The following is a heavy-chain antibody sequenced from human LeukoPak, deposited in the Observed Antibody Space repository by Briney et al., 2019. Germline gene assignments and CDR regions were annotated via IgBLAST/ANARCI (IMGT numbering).Heavy chain of an antibody. CDR2: IYYSGST. Sequence: PSQTLSLTCTVPGGSISSGGYYWSWIRQHPGKGLEWIGYIYYSGSTYYNPSLKSRVTISVDTSKNQFSLKLSSVTAADTAVYYCARATRGYSYGTFDYWGQGTLVTVSS. D-gene: IGHD5-18*01. J-gene: IGHJ4*02. V-gene: IGHV4-31*03. CDR3: ARATRGYSYGTFDY. CDR1: GGSISSGGYY.